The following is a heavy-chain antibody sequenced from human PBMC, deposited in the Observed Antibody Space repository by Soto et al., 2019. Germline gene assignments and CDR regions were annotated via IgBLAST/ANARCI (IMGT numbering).Heavy chain of an antibody. CDR3: AKDSGRGWYGVY. CDR1: GFTFSSYG. D-gene: IGHD6-19*01. V-gene: IGHV3-30*18. Sequence: QVQLVESGGGVVQPGRSLRLSCAASGFTFSSYGMHWVRQAPGKGLEWVAVISYDGSNKYYADSVKGRFTISRDNSKNTLYLQMNSLRAEDTAVYYCAKDSGRGWYGVYWGQGTLVTVSS. J-gene: IGHJ4*02. CDR2: ISYDGSNK.